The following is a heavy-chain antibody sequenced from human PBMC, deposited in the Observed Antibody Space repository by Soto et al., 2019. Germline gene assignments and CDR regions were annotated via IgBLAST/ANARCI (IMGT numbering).Heavy chain of an antibody. J-gene: IGHJ4*02. V-gene: IGHV3-23*01. CDR1: GFTFGSRP. CDR2: ISSAGGSK. Sequence: SGGSLRLSCAGSGFTFGSRPMSWVRQAPGRGLEWVSSISSAGGSKYYLDSVKGRFTASKDNSKNTLFLQMNSLRAEDTAIYFCVCSHYCDSSSCHFDFWGQGTLVTVSS. CDR3: VCSHYCDSSSCHFDF. D-gene: IGHD2-2*01.